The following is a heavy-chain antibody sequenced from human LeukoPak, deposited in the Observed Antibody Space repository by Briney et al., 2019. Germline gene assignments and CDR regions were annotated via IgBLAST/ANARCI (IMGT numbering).Heavy chain of an antibody. V-gene: IGHV1-2*02. CDR1: GYTFTGYY. J-gene: IGHJ5*02. CDR2: INPNSGGT. D-gene: IGHD2-15*01. Sequence: VASVKVSCKASGYTFTGYYMHWVRQAPGQGLEWMGWINPNSGGTNYAQKFQGRVTMTRDTSISTAYMELSRLRSDDTAVYYCVRDYFCSGGTCDDCFDPWGQGTLVTVSS. CDR3: VRDYFCSGGTCDDCFDP.